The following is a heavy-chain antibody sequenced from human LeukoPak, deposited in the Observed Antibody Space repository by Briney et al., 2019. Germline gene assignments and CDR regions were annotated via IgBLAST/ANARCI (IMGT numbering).Heavy chain of an antibody. J-gene: IGHJ4*02. CDR2: IGNTGRTI. CDR3: VRGGRHFFDY. CDR1: GLRFSSYE. Sequence: GGSLRLSCAAAGLRFSSYEMNWVRQAPGRGLEWVSYIGNTGRTIYYVDSVKGRFTVSRDNAKNSLYLQMNSLRAEATAIYYCVRGGRHFFDYWGQGTLVTVSS. V-gene: IGHV3-48*03.